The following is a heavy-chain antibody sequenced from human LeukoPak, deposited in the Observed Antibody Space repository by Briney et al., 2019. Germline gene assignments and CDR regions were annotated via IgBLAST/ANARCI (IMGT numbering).Heavy chain of an antibody. V-gene: IGHV4-39*01. J-gene: IGHJ4*02. CDR1: GGSISSSSYY. CDR3: ARNRDDYNLVFDY. D-gene: IGHD5-24*01. CDR2: IYYSGST. Sequence: SETLSLTCTVSGGSISSSSYYWGWIRQPPGKGLEWIGSIYYSGSTYYNPSLKSRVTISVDTSKNQFSLNLSSVTAADTAVYYCARNRDDYNLVFDYWGQGTLVTVSS.